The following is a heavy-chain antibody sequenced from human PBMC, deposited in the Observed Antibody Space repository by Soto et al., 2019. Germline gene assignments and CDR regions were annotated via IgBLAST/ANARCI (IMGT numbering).Heavy chain of an antibody. CDR1: GFTVSSNY. CDR2: IYSGGST. Sequence: GSLRLSCAASGFTVSSNYMSWVRQAPGKGLEWVSVIYSGGSTYYADSVKGRFTISRHNSKNTLYLQMNSLRAEDTAVYYCARDKGDSGYESSYYYYYMDVWGKGTTVTVSS. J-gene: IGHJ6*03. V-gene: IGHV3-53*04. CDR3: ARDKGDSGYESSYYYYYMDV. D-gene: IGHD5-12*01.